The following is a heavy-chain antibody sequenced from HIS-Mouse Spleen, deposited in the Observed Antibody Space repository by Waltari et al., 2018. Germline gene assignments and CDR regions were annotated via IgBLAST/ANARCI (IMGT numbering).Heavy chain of an antibody. J-gene: IGHJ4*02. D-gene: IGHD1-26*01. CDR3: ARGGSYSDLDY. V-gene: IGHV3-21*05. Sequence: VQLVESGGGVVQPGRSLRPSCAAAGFPFGSYSMTWGRQAPGKGLEWVSYISSSSSYIYYADAVKGRFTISRDNAKNSLYLQMNSLRAEDTAVYYCARGGSYSDLDYWGQGTLVTVSS. CDR1: GFPFGSYS. CDR2: ISSSSSYI.